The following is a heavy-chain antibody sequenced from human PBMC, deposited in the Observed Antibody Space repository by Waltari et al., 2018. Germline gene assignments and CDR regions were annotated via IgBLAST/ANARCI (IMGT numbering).Heavy chain of an antibody. J-gene: IGHJ6*02. V-gene: IGHV3-53*01. CDR1: GFIVRRNY. CDR2: IYSSGST. CDR3: ARSLIVGYYGMDV. Sequence: EVQLVESGGGLIQPGGSLRLSCAASGFIVRRNYMNWVRQAPGKGLDWVSVIYSSGSTYYADSVKGRFTISRDNSKNTLYLQMNSLRAEDTAIYYCARSLIVGYYGMDVWGQGTTVSVSS. D-gene: IGHD1-26*01.